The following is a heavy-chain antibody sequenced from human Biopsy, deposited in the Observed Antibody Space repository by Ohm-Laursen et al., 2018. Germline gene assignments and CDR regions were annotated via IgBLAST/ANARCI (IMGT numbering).Heavy chain of an antibody. J-gene: IGHJ6*02. V-gene: IGHV1-46*01. CDR1: GYSFTKYY. Sequence: SVKVSCKASGYSFTKYYINWVRQAPGQGLEWMGIINPTGGTTSYAEKFQGRVTLTRDTSTGTVYLELNGLIYEDTALYYCARDETGSSVFGPYYYGMDVWGQGTTVTVSS. CDR3: ARDETGSSVFGPYYYGMDV. CDR2: INPTGGTT. D-gene: IGHD3-9*01.